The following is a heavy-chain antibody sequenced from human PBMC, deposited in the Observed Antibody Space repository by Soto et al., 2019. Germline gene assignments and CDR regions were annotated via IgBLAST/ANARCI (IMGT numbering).Heavy chain of an antibody. Sequence: PGGSLRLSCAASGFTFSSYSMNWVRQAPGKGLEWVSSISSSSSYIYYADSVKGRFTISRDNAKNSLYLQMNSLRAEDTAVYYCASGIVGATPSPYYFDYWGQGTLFTVSS. CDR3: ASGIVGATPSPYYFDY. D-gene: IGHD1-26*01. CDR1: GFTFSSYS. V-gene: IGHV3-21*01. J-gene: IGHJ4*02. CDR2: ISSSSSYI.